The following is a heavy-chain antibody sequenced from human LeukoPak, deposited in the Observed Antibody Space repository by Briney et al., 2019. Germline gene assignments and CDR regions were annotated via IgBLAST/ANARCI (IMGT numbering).Heavy chain of an antibody. D-gene: IGHD2-15*01. CDR2: IWYDGSIQ. CDR1: GFTFSSYG. Sequence: PGGSLRLSCAASGFTFSSYGMHWVRQAPGKGLEWVAAIWYDGSIQYYADSVKDRFTISRDNSKNTLYLQMDSLRADDTAVYYCAGAGYCSGGSCYGSDYWGQGTLVSVSS. CDR3: AGAGYCSGGSCYGSDY. V-gene: IGHV3-33*01. J-gene: IGHJ4*02.